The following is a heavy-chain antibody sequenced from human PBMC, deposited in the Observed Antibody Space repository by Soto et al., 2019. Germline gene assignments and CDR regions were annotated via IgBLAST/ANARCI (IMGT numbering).Heavy chain of an antibody. Sequence: PGESLKISCKGSGYSFTSYWIGWVRQMPGKGLEWMGIIYPGDSDTRYNPSFQGQVTISADKSISTAYLQWSSLKASDTAMYYCARLSPMTTTHNWFDPWGQGTLVTVSS. CDR2: IYPGDSDT. D-gene: IGHD4-4*01. V-gene: IGHV5-51*01. CDR3: ARLSPMTTTHNWFDP. J-gene: IGHJ5*02. CDR1: GYSFTSYW.